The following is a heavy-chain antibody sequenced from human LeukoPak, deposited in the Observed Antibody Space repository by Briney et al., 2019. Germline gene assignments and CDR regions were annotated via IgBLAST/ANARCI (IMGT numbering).Heavy chain of an antibody. CDR2: ISYDGSNK. CDR1: GFTFSSYA. V-gene: IGHV3-30-3*01. Sequence: HPGGSLRLSCAASGFTFSSYAMHWVRQAPGKGLEWVAVISYDGSNKYYADSVKGRFTISRDNSKNTLYLQMNSLRAEDTAVYYCARDPARAFEYYYYYMDVWGKGTTVTVSS. D-gene: IGHD3-10*01. J-gene: IGHJ6*03. CDR3: ARDPARAFEYYYYYMDV.